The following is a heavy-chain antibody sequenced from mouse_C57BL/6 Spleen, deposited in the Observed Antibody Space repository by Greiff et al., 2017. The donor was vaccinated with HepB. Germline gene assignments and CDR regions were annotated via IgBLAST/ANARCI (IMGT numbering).Heavy chain of an antibody. Sequence: VQLQQSGAELARPGASVKLSCKASGYTFTSYGISWVKQRTGQGLEWIGEIYPRSGNTYYNEKFKGKATLTADKSSSTAYMELRSLTSEDSAVYFCARSYSSGYRGFAYWGQGTLVTVSA. CDR1: GYTFTSYG. V-gene: IGHV1-81*01. CDR3: ARSYSSGYRGFAY. J-gene: IGHJ3*01. CDR2: IYPRSGNT. D-gene: IGHD3-2*02.